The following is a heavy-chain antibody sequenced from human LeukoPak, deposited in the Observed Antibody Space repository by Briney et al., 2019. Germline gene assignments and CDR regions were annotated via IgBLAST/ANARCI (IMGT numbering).Heavy chain of an antibody. CDR1: GFTFSSYW. D-gene: IGHD2-2*01. CDR2: IKQDGSEK. CDR3: ARGGSSTSLTLHYYYYYGMDV. V-gene: IGHV3-7*01. J-gene: IGHJ6*02. Sequence: PGGSLRLSCAASGFTFSSYWMSWVRQAPGKGLEWVANIKQDGSEKYYVDSVKGRFTISRDNAKNSLYLQMNSLRAEDTAVYYCARGGSSTSLTLHYYYYYGMDVWGQGTTVTVSS.